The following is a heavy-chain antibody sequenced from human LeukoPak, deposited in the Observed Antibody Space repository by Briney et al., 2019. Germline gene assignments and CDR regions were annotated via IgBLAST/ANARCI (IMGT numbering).Heavy chain of an antibody. D-gene: IGHD6-13*01. V-gene: IGHV6-1*01. CDR1: GDSVSSNSAT. CDR2: TYYRSKWYN. CDR3: ARDGPTAPAGGLFDH. J-gene: IGHJ4*02. Sequence: SQTLSLTCAISGDSVSSNSATWNWIRQSPSRGLEWLGRTYYRSKWYNDYAVSVKSRITINPATSKTQFSLQLNSVSPEDTAVYYCARDGPTAPAGGLFDHWGQGTLVTVSS.